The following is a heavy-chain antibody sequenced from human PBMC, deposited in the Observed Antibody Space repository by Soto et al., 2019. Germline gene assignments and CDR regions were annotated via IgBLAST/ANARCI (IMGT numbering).Heavy chain of an antibody. CDR1: GFSLSTSGVG. Sequence: VSGPTLVNPTQTLTLTCTFSGFSLSTSGVGVGWIRQPPGKALEWLALIYWDDDKRYSPSLKSRLTITKDTSKNQVVLTMTNMDPVDTATYYCAHRHGSGSYYNFPKKTPGPNFDYWGQGTLVTVSS. CDR2: IYWDDDK. J-gene: IGHJ4*02. D-gene: IGHD3-10*01. V-gene: IGHV2-5*02. CDR3: AHRHGSGSYYNFPKKTPGPNFDY.